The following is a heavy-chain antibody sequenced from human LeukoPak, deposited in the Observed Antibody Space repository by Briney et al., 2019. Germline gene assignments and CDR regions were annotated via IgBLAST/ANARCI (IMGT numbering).Heavy chain of an antibody. J-gene: IGHJ4*02. Sequence: ASVKVSCKASGYTFTVYYMHWVRQAPGQGLEWMGWINPNSGGTNYAQKFQGRVTMTRDTSISTAYMELSRLRSDDTAVYYCASAPSVRFLEWLSHWGQGTLVTVSS. CDR3: ASAPSVRFLEWLSH. CDR1: GYTFTVYY. V-gene: IGHV1-2*02. D-gene: IGHD3-3*01. CDR2: INPNSGGT.